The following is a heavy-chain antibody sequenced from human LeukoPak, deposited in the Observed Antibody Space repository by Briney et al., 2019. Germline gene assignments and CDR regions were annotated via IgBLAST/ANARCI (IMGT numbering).Heavy chain of an antibody. CDR1: GYTFTSYG. V-gene: IGHV1-18*01. D-gene: IGHD2-15*01. Sequence: ASVKVSYKASGYTFTSYGISWVRQAPGQGLEWMGWISAYNGNTNYAQKLQGRVTMTTDTSTSTAYMELRSLRSDDTAVYYCARDLGYCSGGSCYWGWFDPWGQGTLVTVSS. J-gene: IGHJ5*02. CDR2: ISAYNGNT. CDR3: ARDLGYCSGGSCYWGWFDP.